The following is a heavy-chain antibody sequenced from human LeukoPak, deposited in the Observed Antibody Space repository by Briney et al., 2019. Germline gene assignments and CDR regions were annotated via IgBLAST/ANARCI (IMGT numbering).Heavy chain of an antibody. V-gene: IGHV3-21*01. Sequence: TGGSLRLSCAAPGFTFSSYSMNWVRQAPGKGLEWVSSISSSSSYIYYADSVKGRFTISRDNAKNSLYLQMNSLRAEDTAVYYCARDPSGWYFVDYWGQGTLVTVSS. D-gene: IGHD6-19*01. J-gene: IGHJ4*02. CDR3: ARDPSGWYFVDY. CDR1: GFTFSSYS. CDR2: ISSSSSYI.